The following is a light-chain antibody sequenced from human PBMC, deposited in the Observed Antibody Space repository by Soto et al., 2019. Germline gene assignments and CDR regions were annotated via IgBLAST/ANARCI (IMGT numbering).Light chain of an antibody. V-gene: IGKV1-9*01. CDR1: QGIINY. Sequence: DIQLTQSPAFLSASVGDRVTITCRASQGIINYLAWYQQQPGKAPKLLISGASTLQSGVPSRFSGSGAGAEFTLTITGLQPEDFATYFCQQFHTYPWTFGQGTKVDIK. CDR3: QQFHTYPWT. CDR2: GAS. J-gene: IGKJ1*01.